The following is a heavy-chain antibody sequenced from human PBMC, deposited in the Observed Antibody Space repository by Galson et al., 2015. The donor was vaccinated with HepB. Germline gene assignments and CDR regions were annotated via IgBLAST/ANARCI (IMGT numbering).Heavy chain of an antibody. D-gene: IGHD3-22*01. CDR3: ARDGGYYYLSNYYYGMDV. V-gene: IGHV1-18*04. CDR1: GYTFTSYG. J-gene: IGHJ6*02. CDR2: VSAYNGST. Sequence: SVKVSCKASGYTFTSYGISWVRQAPGQGLEWMGWVSAYNGSTNYAQKLQGRVTMTTDTSTSTAYMELRSLRSDDTAVYYCARDGGYYYLSNYYYGMDVWGQGTTVTVSS.